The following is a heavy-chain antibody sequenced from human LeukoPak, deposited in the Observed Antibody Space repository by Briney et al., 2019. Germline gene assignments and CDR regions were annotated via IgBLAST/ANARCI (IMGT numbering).Heavy chain of an antibody. D-gene: IGHD6-6*01. CDR2: IIPIFGTA. J-gene: IGHJ5*02. CDR3: ARVPAIPIAARPAGWFDP. CDR1: GGTFSSFD. Sequence: ASVKVSCKASGGTFSSFDISWVRQAPGQGLEWMGGIIPIFGTANYAQKFQGRVTITTDESTSTAYMELSSLRSEDTAVYYCARVPAIPIAARPAGWFDPWGQGTLVTVSS. V-gene: IGHV1-69*05.